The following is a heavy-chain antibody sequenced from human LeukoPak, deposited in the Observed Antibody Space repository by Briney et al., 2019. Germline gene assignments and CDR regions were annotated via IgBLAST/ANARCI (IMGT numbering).Heavy chain of an antibody. J-gene: IGHJ3*02. V-gene: IGHV3-21*04. CDR1: GFTFSSYS. Sequence: PGGSLRLSCAASGFTFSSYSMNWVRQAPGKGLEWVSSISSSSSYIYYADSVKGRFTISRVNAEDSLFLQMNSLRVEDTAVYYCARVMSSYGQDAFDIWGQGTMVTVSS. CDR3: ARVMSSYGQDAFDI. CDR2: ISSSSSYI. D-gene: IGHD5-18*01.